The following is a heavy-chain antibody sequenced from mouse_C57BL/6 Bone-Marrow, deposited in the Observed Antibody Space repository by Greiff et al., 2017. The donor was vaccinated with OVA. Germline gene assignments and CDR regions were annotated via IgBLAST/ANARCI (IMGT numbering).Heavy chain of an antibody. CDR1: GYTFTDYY. CDR2: INPNNGGT. V-gene: IGHV1-26*01. CDR3: ARKLLWSFAY. Sequence: VQLQQSGPELVKPGASVKISCKASGYTFTDYYMNWVKQSHGKSLEWIGDINPNNGGTSYNQKFKGKATLTVDKSSSTAYMELRSLTSEDSAVYYCARKLLWSFAYWGQGTLVTVSA. D-gene: IGHD2-1*01. J-gene: IGHJ3*01.